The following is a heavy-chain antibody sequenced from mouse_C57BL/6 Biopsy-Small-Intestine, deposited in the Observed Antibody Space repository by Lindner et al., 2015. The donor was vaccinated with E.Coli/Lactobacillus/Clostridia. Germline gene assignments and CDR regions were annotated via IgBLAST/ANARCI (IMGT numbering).Heavy chain of an antibody. Sequence: VQLQESGAEFVKPGASVKLSYTASGFNIKDYYMHWVKQRTGQGLEWIGRIDPEDGETKYAPKFQGKASITADTSSNTAYLQLSSLTSEDSAVYYCACNWDGFTCAMDSWGQGTSVTVSS. V-gene: IGHV14-2*01. D-gene: IGHD4-1*01. CDR1: GFNIKDYY. CDR2: IDPEDGET. J-gene: IGHJ4*01. CDR3: ACNWDGFTCAMDS.